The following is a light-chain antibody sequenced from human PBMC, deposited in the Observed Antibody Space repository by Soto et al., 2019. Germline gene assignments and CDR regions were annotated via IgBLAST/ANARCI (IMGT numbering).Light chain of an antibody. Sequence: QSVLTQPPSASGSPGQSVTISCTGTSSDIGASNYVSWYQQHPGKAPKLMIYEVIKRPSGVPDRFSGSKSGNTASLAVSGLQAEDEADYYSSSYAGGNTLVFGGGTKLTVL. CDR2: EVI. CDR1: SSDIGASNY. V-gene: IGLV2-8*01. CDR3: SSYAGGNTLV. J-gene: IGLJ2*01.